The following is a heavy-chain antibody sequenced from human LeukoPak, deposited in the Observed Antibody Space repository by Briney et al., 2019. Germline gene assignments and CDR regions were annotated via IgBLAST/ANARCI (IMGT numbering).Heavy chain of an antibody. CDR2: ISYDGSNK. V-gene: IGHV3-30*04. CDR1: GFTISNYA. CDR3: AKDFRAGGVTSKAFDI. Sequence: GGSLRLSCAASGFTISNYAIHWVCQAPGKGLEWVAVISYDGSNKYYANSVKGRFTISRDNSKNTLYLQMNSLRAEDTAVYYCAKDFRAGGVTSKAFDIWGQGTMVTVSS. J-gene: IGHJ3*02. D-gene: IGHD3-16*01.